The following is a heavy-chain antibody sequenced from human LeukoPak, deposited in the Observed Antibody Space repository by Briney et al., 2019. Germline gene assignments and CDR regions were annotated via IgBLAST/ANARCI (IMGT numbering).Heavy chain of an antibody. V-gene: IGHV4-59*08. CDR2: IYYSGST. CDR1: GGSISSYY. J-gene: IGHJ3*02. CDR3: AAIGSLHDAFDI. Sequence: SETLSLTCTVSGGSISSYYWSWIRQPPGKGLEWIGYIYYSGSTNYNPSLKSRVTISVVTSKNQFSLKLSSVTAADTAVYYCAAIGSLHDAFDIWGQGTMVTVSS.